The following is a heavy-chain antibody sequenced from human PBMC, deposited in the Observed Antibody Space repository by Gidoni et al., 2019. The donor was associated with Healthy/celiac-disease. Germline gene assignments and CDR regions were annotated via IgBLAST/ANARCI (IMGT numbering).Heavy chain of an antibody. CDR3: AKEPGTMVQGVIFPYFDY. CDR1: GFPFSSSA. CDR2: ISGSGGST. Sequence: EVQLLESGGGLVQPGGSLRLSCAASGFPFSSSAMSWVRQAPGKGLEWVSAISGSGGSTYYADSVKGRFTISRDNSKNTLYLQMNSLRAEDTAVYYCAKEPGTMVQGVIFPYFDYWGQGTLVTVSS. V-gene: IGHV3-23*01. J-gene: IGHJ4*02. D-gene: IGHD3-10*01.